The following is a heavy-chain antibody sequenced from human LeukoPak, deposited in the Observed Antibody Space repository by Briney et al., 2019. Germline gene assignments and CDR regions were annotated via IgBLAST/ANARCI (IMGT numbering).Heavy chain of an antibody. J-gene: IGHJ4*02. D-gene: IGHD3-10*01. Sequence: SETLSLTCTVSGYSISSGYYWGWIRQPPGKGLEWIGSIYHSGSTNYNPSLKSRVTISVDTSKNQFSLKLSSVTAADTAVYYCARHGPLNYYGSGSYYRFDYWGQGTLVTVSS. CDR1: GYSISSGYY. CDR3: ARHGPLNYYGSGSYYRFDY. V-gene: IGHV4-38-2*02. CDR2: IYHSGST.